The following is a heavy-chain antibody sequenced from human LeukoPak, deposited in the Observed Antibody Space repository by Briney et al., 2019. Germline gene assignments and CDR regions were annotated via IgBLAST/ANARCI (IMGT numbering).Heavy chain of an antibody. D-gene: IGHD2-2*01. Sequence: GGSLRLSCAASAFSLSAYNMNWVRQAPGKGLEWVSSISYTGTYIYYADSVKGRFTISRDNAQNSLYLQMNSLRAEDTAVYYCARGPPSLYCSSTSCSYYFDYWGQGTLVTVSS. V-gene: IGHV3-21*01. J-gene: IGHJ4*02. CDR2: ISYTGTYI. CDR1: AFSLSAYN. CDR3: ARGPPSLYCSSTSCSYYFDY.